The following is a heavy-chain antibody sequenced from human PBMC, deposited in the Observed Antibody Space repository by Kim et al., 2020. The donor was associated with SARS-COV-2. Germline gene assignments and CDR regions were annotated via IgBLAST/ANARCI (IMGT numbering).Heavy chain of an antibody. CDR3: ARPRAPIQKEQWFGEYRYGMDV. CDR2: ISYSGSA. CDR1: GGSISSSNYY. V-gene: IGHV4-39*01. Sequence: SETLSLTCSVSGGSISSSNYYWGWIRQPPGKGLEWIGSISYSGSAYYNPSLKSRVTISVDTSKNQFSLKLSAVTAADTAVYYCARPRAPIQKEQWFGEYRYGMDVWGQGTTVTVSS. D-gene: IGHD3-10*01. J-gene: IGHJ6*02.